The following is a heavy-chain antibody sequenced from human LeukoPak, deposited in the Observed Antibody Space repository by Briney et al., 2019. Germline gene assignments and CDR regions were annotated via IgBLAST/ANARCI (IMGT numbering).Heavy chain of an antibody. J-gene: IGHJ6*03. Sequence: GGSLRLSCAASGFTFSSYEMNWVRQAPGKGLEWVSYISSSGSTIYYADSVKGRFTISRDNAKNSLYLQMNSLRAEDTAVYYCARGLYSSGWDDSYYYMDVWGKGTTVTVSS. CDR1: GFTFSSYE. V-gene: IGHV3-48*03. CDR2: ISSSGSTI. D-gene: IGHD6-19*01. CDR3: ARGLYSSGWDDSYYYMDV.